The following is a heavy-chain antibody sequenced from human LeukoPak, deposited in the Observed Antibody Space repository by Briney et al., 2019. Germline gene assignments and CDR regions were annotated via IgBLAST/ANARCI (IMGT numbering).Heavy chain of an antibody. D-gene: IGHD5-24*01. CDR3: ARDEGDGYNFGY. V-gene: IGHV4-31*03. Sequence: PSQTLSLTCTVSGGSISSGGYYWSWIRQHPGKVLEWIGYIYYSGSTYYNPSLKSRVTISVDTSKNQFSLKLSSVTAADTAVYYCARDEGDGYNFGYWGQGTLVTVSS. CDR2: IYYSGST. CDR1: GGSISSGGYY. J-gene: IGHJ4*02.